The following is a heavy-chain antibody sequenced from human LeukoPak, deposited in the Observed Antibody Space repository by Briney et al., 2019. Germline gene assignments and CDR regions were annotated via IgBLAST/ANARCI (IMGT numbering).Heavy chain of an antibody. Sequence: ASVKVSCKASGYTFTSYGISWVRQAPGQELEWMGWISAYNGNTNYAQKLQGRVTMTTDTSTSTAYMELRSLRSDDTAVYYCARDRSIAAAGNDDAFDIWGQGTMVTVSS. CDR2: ISAYNGNT. V-gene: IGHV1-18*01. CDR3: ARDRSIAAAGNDDAFDI. J-gene: IGHJ3*02. D-gene: IGHD6-13*01. CDR1: GYTFTSYG.